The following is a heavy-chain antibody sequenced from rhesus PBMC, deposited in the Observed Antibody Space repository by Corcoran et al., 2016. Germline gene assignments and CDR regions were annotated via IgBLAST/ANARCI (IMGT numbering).Heavy chain of an antibody. Sequence: QVQLQESGPGLVKPSETLSLTCTVSGASISSDWWSWVRQPPGKGLEWSGVTNGNTGSTHYNPSLRVRGTISKDASKKHLSLKLTSVTAADTAEYPCTREIAASIDYWSQGVLVTASS. V-gene: IGHV4-80*01. CDR3: TREIAASIDY. CDR1: GASISSDW. D-gene: IGHD6-31*01. CDR2: TNGNTGST. J-gene: IGHJ4*01.